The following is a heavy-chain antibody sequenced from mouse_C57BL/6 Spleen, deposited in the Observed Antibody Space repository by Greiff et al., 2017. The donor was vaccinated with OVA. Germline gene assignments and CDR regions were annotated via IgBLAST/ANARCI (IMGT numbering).Heavy chain of an antibody. CDR2: IDPEDGDT. V-gene: IGHV14-1*01. CDR3: TIYYSNYDHAMDY. J-gene: IGHJ4*01. CDR1: GFNIKDYY. Sequence: EVQLQQSGAELVRPGASVKLSCTASGFNIKDYYMHWVKQRPEQGLEWIGRIDPEDGDTEYAPKFQGKATMTADTSSNTAYLQLSSLTSEDTAVYYCTIYYSNYDHAMDYWGQGTSVTVSS. D-gene: IGHD2-5*01.